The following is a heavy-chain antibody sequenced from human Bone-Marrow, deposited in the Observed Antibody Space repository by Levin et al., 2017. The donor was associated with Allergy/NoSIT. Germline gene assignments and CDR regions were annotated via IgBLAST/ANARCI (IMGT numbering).Heavy chain of an antibody. CDR3: TSGSTGAFGP. V-gene: IGHV4-59*01. Sequence: SETLSLTCTVSGASISSFYWSWIRQSPGKGLEWIGYSHYSESTDYNPSLKSRVTISVGTSKNQFFLTLRSVTEADTAVYYCTSGSTGAFGPWGQGTLVTVSS. CDR1: GASISSFY. D-gene: IGHD1-26*01. CDR2: SHYSEST. J-gene: IGHJ5*02.